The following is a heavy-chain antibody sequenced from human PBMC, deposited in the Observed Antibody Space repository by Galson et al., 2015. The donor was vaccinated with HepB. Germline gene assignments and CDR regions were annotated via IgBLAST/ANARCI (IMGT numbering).Heavy chain of an antibody. CDR1: GYSFTSYW. CDR2: IDPSDSYS. Sequence: QSGAEVKKSGESLRISCKGSGYSFTSYWISWVRQMPGKGLEWMGRIDPSDSYSNYSPSFQGHVTISADKSISTACLQWSSLKASDTAMYYFASASRSSYVYWGQGTLVTVSS. V-gene: IGHV5-10-1*01. CDR3: ASASRSSYVY. D-gene: IGHD6-6*01. J-gene: IGHJ4*02.